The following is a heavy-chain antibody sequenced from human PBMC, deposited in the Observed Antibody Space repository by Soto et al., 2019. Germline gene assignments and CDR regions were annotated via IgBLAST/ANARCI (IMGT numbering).Heavy chain of an antibody. CDR2: IITIFGTA. J-gene: IGHJ5*02. Sequence: SVKVSCKASGGTFSSYAIGWGRQAPGQGLEWMGGIITIFGTANYAQKFQGRVTITADKSTSTAYMELSSLTSEDTAVYYCGRQRRHYWLDPWGQGTMVTVSS. D-gene: IGHD3-10*01. CDR3: GRQRRHYWLDP. V-gene: IGHV1-69*06. CDR1: GGTFSSYA.